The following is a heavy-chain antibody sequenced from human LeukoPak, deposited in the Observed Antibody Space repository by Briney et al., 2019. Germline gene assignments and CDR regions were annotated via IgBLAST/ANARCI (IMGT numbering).Heavy chain of an antibody. D-gene: IGHD4-23*01. CDR2: IYYSGST. V-gene: IGHV4-59*01. CDR3: ARAQEDYGGNSEGYYYYYGMDV. CDR1: GGSISSYY. J-gene: IGHJ6*02. Sequence: PSETLSLTCTVAGGSISSYYWSWIRQPPGKGLEWIGYIYYSGSTNYNPSLKSRVTISVDTSKNQFSLKLSSVTAADTAVYYCARAQEDYGGNSEGYYYYYGMDVWGQGTTVTVSS.